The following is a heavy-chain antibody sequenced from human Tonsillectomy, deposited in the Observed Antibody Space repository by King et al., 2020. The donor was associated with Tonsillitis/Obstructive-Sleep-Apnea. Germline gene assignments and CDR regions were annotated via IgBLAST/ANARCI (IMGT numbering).Heavy chain of an antibody. J-gene: IGHJ4*02. Sequence: VQLVQSGGGLVQPGESLRLSCAASRFTLSSYAMSWVRQAPGKGLEWVSGISGNDGSTYYADSVKGRFTISRDNSKNTLHLQMNSLRAEDTAVYYCAKDLGRDTSGWDYWGQGTLVTVSS. CDR3: AKDLGRDTSGWDY. CDR2: ISGNDGST. CDR1: RFTLSSYA. V-gene: IGHV3-23*04. D-gene: IGHD6-19*01.